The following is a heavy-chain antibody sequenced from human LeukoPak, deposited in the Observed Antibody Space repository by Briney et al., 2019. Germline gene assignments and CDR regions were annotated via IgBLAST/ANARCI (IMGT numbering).Heavy chain of an antibody. D-gene: IGHD1-26*01. Sequence: SETLSLTCSVSGGSITCYYWSWIRQAAGKGLEWIGRIYTSGSTAYNPSLKSRVTMSVDTSKNQFSLKLYSVTAADTAVYYCARSGGSGTYYDGSFDYWGQGTLVTVSS. CDR1: GGSITCYY. J-gene: IGHJ4*02. CDR2: IYTSGST. CDR3: ARSGGSGTYYDGSFDY. V-gene: IGHV4-4*07.